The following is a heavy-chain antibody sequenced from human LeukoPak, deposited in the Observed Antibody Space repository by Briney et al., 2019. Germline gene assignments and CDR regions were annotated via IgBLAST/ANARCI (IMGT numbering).Heavy chain of an antibody. D-gene: IGHD2-2*02. CDR2: ISSSSSYI. CDR3: AREKGYCSSTSCYTNGMDV. V-gene: IGHV3-21*01. J-gene: IGHJ6*02. CDR1: GFTFSSYS. Sequence: PGGSLRLSCAASGFTFSSYSMNWVRQAPGKGLEWVSSISSSSSYIYYADSVKGRFTISRDNAKNSLYLQMNSLRAEDTAVYYCAREKGYCSSTSCYTNGMDVWGQGTTVTVSS.